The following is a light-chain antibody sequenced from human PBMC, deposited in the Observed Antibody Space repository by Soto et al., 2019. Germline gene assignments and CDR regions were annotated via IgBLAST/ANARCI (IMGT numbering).Light chain of an antibody. J-gene: IGKJ1*01. Sequence: IQMTQSPSTLSASVGDRVTITCRASETISSRLAWYKQKPGKAPKLLIYKVSRLESGVPSRFSGSGSGTEFTLTISSLQPDDFATYYCQQYYSYSTFGQGTKVDIK. V-gene: IGKV1-5*03. CDR3: QQYYSYST. CDR1: ETISSR. CDR2: KVS.